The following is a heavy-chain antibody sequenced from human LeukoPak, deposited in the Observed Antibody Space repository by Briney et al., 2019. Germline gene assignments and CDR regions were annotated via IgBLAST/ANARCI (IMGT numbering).Heavy chain of an antibody. Sequence: SETLSLTCTVSGGSISGHYWSWIRQPPGKGLEWIGYIYYSGSTNYNPSLKSRVTMSVDTSKNQFSLKLSSVPAADTAVYYCARGRNYMDVWGKGTTVTVSS. CDR2: IYYSGST. J-gene: IGHJ6*03. CDR3: ARGRNYMDV. V-gene: IGHV4-59*11. CDR1: GGSISGHY.